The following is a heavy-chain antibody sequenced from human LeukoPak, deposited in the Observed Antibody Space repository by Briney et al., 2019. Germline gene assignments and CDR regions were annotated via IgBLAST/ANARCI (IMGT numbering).Heavy chain of an antibody. CDR3: AKASNIASPYSHIDV. D-gene: IGHD2-21*01. J-gene: IGHJ6*03. Sequence: PGGSLRLSCAASGFTFEDFAMHWVRKTPGKGLEWVSGISWYSDNIGYAVSVMGRFTISRDNAKNTLYLEMNSLRPEDMGLYYRAKASNIASPYSHIDVWGKGTTVAVSS. CDR1: GFTFEDFA. CDR2: ISWYSDNI. V-gene: IGHV3-9*03.